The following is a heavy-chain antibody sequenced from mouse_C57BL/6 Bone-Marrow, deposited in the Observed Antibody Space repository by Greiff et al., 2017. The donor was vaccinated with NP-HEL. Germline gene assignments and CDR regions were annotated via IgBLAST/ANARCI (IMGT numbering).Heavy chain of an antibody. CDR2: IYPRSGNT. CDR3: ARIYYYGSSYVLFAY. V-gene: IGHV1-81*01. Sequence: VQLQQPGAELARPGASVKLSCKASGYTFTSYGISWVKQRTGQGLEWIGEIYPRSGNTYYNEKFKGKATLTADKSSSTAYMELRSLTSEDSAVYFCARIYYYGSSYVLFAYGGQGTLVTVSA. D-gene: IGHD1-1*01. CDR1: GYTFTSYG. J-gene: IGHJ3*01.